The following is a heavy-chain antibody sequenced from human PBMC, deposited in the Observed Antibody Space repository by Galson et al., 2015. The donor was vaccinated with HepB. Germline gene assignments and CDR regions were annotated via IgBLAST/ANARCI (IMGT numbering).Heavy chain of an antibody. Sequence: SLRLSCAASGFIFSTYGMHWVRQAPGKGLEWVAFMRDDESNTFYADSVKGRFTISRDNSKNSLYLQMNSLRSEDTAFYYCAEDSHDFNAFSDYWGQGTLVTVSS. V-gene: IGHV3-30*02. CDR2: MRDDESNT. CDR3: AEDSHDFNAFSDY. CDR1: GFIFSTYG. J-gene: IGHJ4*02. D-gene: IGHD2/OR15-2a*01.